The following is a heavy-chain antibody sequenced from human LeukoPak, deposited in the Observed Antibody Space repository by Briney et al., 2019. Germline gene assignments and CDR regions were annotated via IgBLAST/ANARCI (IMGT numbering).Heavy chain of an antibody. V-gene: IGHV4-59*08. CDR1: GGSISSYY. Sequence: SETLSLTCTVSGGSISSYYWSWVRQPPGKGLEWIGYIYYSGSTNYNPSLKSRVTISVDTSKNQFSLKLSSVTAADTAVYYCASGGGEVDYWGQGTLVTVSS. CDR3: ASGGGEVDY. CDR2: IYYSGST. D-gene: IGHD2-21*01. J-gene: IGHJ4*02.